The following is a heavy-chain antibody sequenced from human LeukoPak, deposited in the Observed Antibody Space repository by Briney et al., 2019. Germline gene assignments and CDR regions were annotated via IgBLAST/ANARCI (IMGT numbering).Heavy chain of an antibody. Sequence: SETLSLTCTVSGGSISSSSYYWGWIRQPPGKGLEWIGSIYYSGSTYYNPSLKGRVTISVDTSKNQFSLKLSSVTAADTAVYYCARLLHVLLWFGELSHNDAFDIWGQGTMVTVSS. J-gene: IGHJ3*02. V-gene: IGHV4-39*01. CDR3: ARLLHVLLWFGELSHNDAFDI. CDR2: IYYSGST. D-gene: IGHD3-10*01. CDR1: GGSISSSSYY.